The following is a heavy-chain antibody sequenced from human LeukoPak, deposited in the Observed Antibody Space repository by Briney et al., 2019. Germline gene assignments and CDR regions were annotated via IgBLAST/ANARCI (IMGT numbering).Heavy chain of an antibody. CDR1: GYTFTGYY. Sequence: ASVKVSFEASGYTFTGYYMHWVRQAPGQGLEWMGWINPNSGGTNYAQKFQGRVTMTRDTSISTAYMELSRLRSDDTAVYYCARIAVAGDDFDYWGQGTLVTVSS. D-gene: IGHD6-19*01. J-gene: IGHJ4*02. V-gene: IGHV1-2*02. CDR2: INPNSGGT. CDR3: ARIAVAGDDFDY.